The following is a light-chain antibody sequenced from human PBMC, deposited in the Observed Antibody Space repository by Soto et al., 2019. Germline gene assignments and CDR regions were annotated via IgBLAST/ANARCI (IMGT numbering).Light chain of an antibody. V-gene: IGKV1-5*01. CDR3: QQYDSYPWT. CDR2: DAS. Sequence: DIQMTQSPATLSASEGDRVTITCRASQSINKWLAWYQQKQGTAPKLLIYDASSLESGVPSRFSGSGSGTEFTLTISGLQPDDFATYHCQQYDSYPWTFSQGTKVETK. CDR1: QSINKW. J-gene: IGKJ1*01.